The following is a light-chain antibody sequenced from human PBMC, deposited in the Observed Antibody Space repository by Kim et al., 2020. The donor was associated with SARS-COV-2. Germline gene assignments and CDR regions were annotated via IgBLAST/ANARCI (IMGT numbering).Light chain of an antibody. CDR2: EVN. CDR1: SSDVGGYNR. J-gene: IGLJ2*01. V-gene: IGLV2-18*02. CDR3: SSYTSSSSTFVV. Sequence: QSVLTQPPSVSGSPGQSVTISCTGTSSDVGGYNRVSWYQQPPGTAPKLMIYEVNNRPSGVPDRFSGSKSGNTASLTISGLQAEDEADYYCSSYTSSSSTFVVFGGGTQLTVL.